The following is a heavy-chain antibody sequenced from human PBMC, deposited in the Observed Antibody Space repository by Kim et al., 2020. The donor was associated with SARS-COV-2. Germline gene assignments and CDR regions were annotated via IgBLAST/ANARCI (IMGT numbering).Heavy chain of an antibody. CDR2: ISGSGGST. CDR1: GFTFSSYA. J-gene: IGHJ3*02. Sequence: GGSLRLSCAASGFTFSSYAMSWVRQAPGKGLEWVSSISGSGGSTYYADSVKGRFTISRDNPKNTLYLQMNSLRAEDTAVYYCAKDEVVIAAAGTFDIWGQGTMVTVSS. D-gene: IGHD6-13*01. V-gene: IGHV3-23*01. CDR3: AKDEVVIAAAGTFDI.